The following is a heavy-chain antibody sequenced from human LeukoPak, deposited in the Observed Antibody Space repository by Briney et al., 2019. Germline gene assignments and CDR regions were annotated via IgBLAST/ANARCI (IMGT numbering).Heavy chain of an antibody. CDR2: IYSGGST. CDR1: GFTVSSNY. CDR3: ASGPQMLTIFGVVIPYYFDY. J-gene: IGHJ4*02. V-gene: IGHV3-53*04. Sequence: PGGSLRLSCAASGFTVSSNYMSWVRQAPGKGLEWVSVIYSGGSTYYADSVKGRFTISRHNSKNTLYLQMNSLRAEDTAVYYCASGPQMLTIFGVVIPYYFDYWGQGTLVTVSP. D-gene: IGHD3-3*01.